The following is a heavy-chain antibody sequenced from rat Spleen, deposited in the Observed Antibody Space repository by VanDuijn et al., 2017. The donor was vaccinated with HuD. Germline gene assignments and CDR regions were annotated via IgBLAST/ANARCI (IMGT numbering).Heavy chain of an antibody. J-gene: IGHJ4*01. CDR3: ARKRGPNYSSYLHYYVMDA. Sequence: EVKLVESGGGLVQPGRSLKLSCAASGFNFNDYWMGWVRQAPGKGLEWIGEINKDSSTINYTPSLKDKFTISRDNAQNTLYLQMSKLGSEDTAIYYCARKRGPNYSSYLHYYVMDAWGQGASVTVSS. V-gene: IGHV4-2*01. D-gene: IGHD1-8*01. CDR2: INKDSSTI. CDR1: GFNFNDYW.